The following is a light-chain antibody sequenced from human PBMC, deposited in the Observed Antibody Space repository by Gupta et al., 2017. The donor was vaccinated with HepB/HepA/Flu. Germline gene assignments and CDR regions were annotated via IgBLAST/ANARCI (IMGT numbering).Light chain of an antibody. CDR1: SSNIGAGYD. Sequence: QSVLTQPPSVSGAPGQRVTISCTGSSSNIGAGYDVHWYQQLPGTAPKLLIYGNSNRPSGVPDRFSGSKSGTSASLAITXLXAEDEAXYYCQSYDSSLSGSKVFGGGTGLTVL. CDR3: QSYDSSLSGSKV. V-gene: IGLV1-40*01. CDR2: GNS. J-gene: IGLJ3*02.